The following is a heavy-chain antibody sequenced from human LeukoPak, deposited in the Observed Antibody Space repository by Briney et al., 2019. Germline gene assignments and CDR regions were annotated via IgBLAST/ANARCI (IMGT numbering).Heavy chain of an antibody. J-gene: IGHJ6*03. Sequence: SKTLSLTCTVSGGSISSYYWSWIRQPPGKGLEWIGYIYYSGSTNYNPSLKSRVTISVDTSKNQFSLKLSSVTAADRAVYYCARGPNGWWLRDGYYYYMDVWGEGTTVTVSS. CDR2: IYYSGST. CDR1: GGSISSYY. V-gene: IGHV4-59*01. D-gene: IGHD2-15*01. CDR3: ARGPNGWWLRDGYYYYMDV.